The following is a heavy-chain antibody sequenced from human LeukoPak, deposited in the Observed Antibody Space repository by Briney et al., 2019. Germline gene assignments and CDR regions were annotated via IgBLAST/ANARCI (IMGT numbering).Heavy chain of an antibody. V-gene: IGHV1-24*01. CDR2: FDPEDAEI. J-gene: IGHJ4*02. Sequence: ASVKVSCKVSGNTLTDLSIHWVRRAPGKGLDWMGGFDPEDAEIIYAEKFQDRVTMTEDPSTDTAYLELSSLRSEDTAVYYCAAEGQWSLVHYFNSWGQGTLVTVSS. CDR1: GNTLTDLS. D-gene: IGHD2-15*01. CDR3: AAEGQWSLVHYFNS.